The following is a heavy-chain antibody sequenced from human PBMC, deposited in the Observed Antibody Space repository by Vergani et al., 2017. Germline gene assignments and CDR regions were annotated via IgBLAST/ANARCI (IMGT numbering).Heavy chain of an antibody. D-gene: IGHD2/OR15-2a*01. V-gene: IGHV1-3*01. CDR2: INAGNGNT. CDR3: ARTFDPAPYYYMDV. J-gene: IGHJ6*03. Sequence: QVQLVPSGAEVKKPGASVKVSCKASGYTFTSYAMHWVRQAPGQRLEWMGWINAGNGNTKYSQKFQGRVTITRDTSASTAYMELSSLRSEDTAVYYCARTFDPAPYYYMDVWGKGP. CDR1: GYTFTSYA.